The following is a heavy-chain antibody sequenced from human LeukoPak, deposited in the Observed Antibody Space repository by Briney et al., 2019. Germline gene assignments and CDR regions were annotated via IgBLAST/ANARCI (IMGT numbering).Heavy chain of an antibody. CDR3: AKTSSTVTTNFDY. CDR2: IYYSGST. D-gene: IGHD4-17*01. V-gene: IGHV4-31*03. CDR1: GGSISSGGYY. J-gene: IGHJ4*02. Sequence: SQTLSLTCTVSGGSISSGGYYWSWIRQHPGKGLEWIGYIYYSGSTYYSPSLKSRVTISVDTSKNQFSLKLSSVTAADTAVYYCAKTSSTVTTNFDYWGQGTLVTVSS.